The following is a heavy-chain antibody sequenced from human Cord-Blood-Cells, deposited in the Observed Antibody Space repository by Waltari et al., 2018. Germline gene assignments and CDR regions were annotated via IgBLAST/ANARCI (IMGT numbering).Heavy chain of an antibody. Sequence: QVQLQQWGAGLLKPSETLSLTCAVYGGSFSGYYWSWIRQPPGKGLEWVGEINHSGSTTYNPSLKSRVTISVDTSKNQFSLKLSSVTAADTAVYYCAALYCSGGSCSPERRYFDYWGQGTLVTVSS. CDR2: INHSGST. CDR1: GGSFSGYY. CDR3: AALYCSGGSCSPERRYFDY. D-gene: IGHD2-15*01. J-gene: IGHJ4*02. V-gene: IGHV4-34*01.